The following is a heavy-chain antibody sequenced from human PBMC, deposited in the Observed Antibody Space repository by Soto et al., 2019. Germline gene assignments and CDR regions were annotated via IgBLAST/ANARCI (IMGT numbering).Heavy chain of an antibody. J-gene: IGHJ6*03. CDR2: ISGSGST. CDR1: GFTVSSYA. Sequence: EVQLLESGGGLVQPGGSLRLSCAASGFTVSSYAMSWVRQAPGKGLEWVSVISGSGSTYSADSVKGRFTISRDSSKNTVYLQMNSLRAEDTAVYYCAKALRFTFTTGYYMDVWGRGTKVTVSS. V-gene: IGHV3-23*01. D-gene: IGHD3-16*01. CDR3: AKALRFTFTTGYYMDV.